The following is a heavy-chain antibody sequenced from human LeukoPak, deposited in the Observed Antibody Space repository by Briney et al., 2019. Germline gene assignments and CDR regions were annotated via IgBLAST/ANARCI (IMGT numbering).Heavy chain of an antibody. D-gene: IGHD1-26*01. CDR1: GFTFSSYW. Sequence: GGSLRLSCAASGFTFSSYWMSWVRQAPGKGLEWVANIKQDGSEKYYVDSVKGRFTISRDNSKNTLYLQMNSLRAEDTAVYYCTSGSYMGAFDYWGQGTLVTVSS. V-gene: IGHV3-7*01. CDR2: IKQDGSEK. CDR3: TSGSYMGAFDY. J-gene: IGHJ4*02.